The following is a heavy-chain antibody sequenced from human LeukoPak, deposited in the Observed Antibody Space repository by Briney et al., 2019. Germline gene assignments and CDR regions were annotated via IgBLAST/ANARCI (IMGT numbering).Heavy chain of an antibody. CDR2: IRYDGSNK. V-gene: IGHV3-30*02. Sequence: GGSLRLSCAASGFTFGSYGMHWVRQAPGKGLEWVAFIRYDGSNKYYADSVKGRFTISRDNSKNTLYLQMNSLRAEDTAVYYCAKIPRYYDSSGYYYFDYWGQGTLVTVSS. D-gene: IGHD3-22*01. CDR1: GFTFGSYG. CDR3: AKIPRYYDSSGYYYFDY. J-gene: IGHJ4*02.